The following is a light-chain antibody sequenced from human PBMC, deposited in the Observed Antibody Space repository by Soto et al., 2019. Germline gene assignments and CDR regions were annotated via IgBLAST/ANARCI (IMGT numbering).Light chain of an antibody. CDR3: SSYANSTSRI. CDR2: EVT. Sequence: QPVLTQPASVSGSPGQSITISCAGTSGDVGGYNFVSWYQHHPGKAPQLIIFEVTRRPSGVSNRFSGSKSGNTASLTISGLLAEDEADYYCSSYANSTSRIFGGGTKLTVL. V-gene: IGLV2-14*01. CDR1: SGDVGGYNF. J-gene: IGLJ2*01.